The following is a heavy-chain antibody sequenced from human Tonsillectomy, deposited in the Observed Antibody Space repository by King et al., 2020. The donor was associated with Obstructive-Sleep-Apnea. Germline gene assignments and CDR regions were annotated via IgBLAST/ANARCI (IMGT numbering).Heavy chain of an antibody. CDR1: GGSFSDYY. V-gene: IGHV4-34*01. Sequence: VQLQQWGAGLLKPSETLSLTCGVFGGSFSDYYWSWIRQPPGKGLEWIGEINHSGSTIYNPSLESRDAISVDTSKNQFSLKLNSVTAADTAVYYCARGSGAAAVNWFDPWGQGTLVTVSS. CDR3: ARGSGAAAVNWFDP. CDR2: INHSGST. D-gene: IGHD6-13*01. J-gene: IGHJ5*02.